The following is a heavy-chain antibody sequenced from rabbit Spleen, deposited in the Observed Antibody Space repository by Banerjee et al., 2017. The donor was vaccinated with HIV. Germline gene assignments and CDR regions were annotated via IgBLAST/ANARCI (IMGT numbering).Heavy chain of an antibody. V-gene: IGHV1S40*01. CDR3: VRGWSGGIDNYVDYFNL. D-gene: IGHD4-2*01. Sequence: QSLEESGGDLVKPGASLTLTCTASGFSFSTSDYMCWVRQAPGKGLEWISCIAGSSSGFTYYATWAKGRFTCSKTSSTTVTLQMTRLTAADTATYFCVRGWSGGIDNYVDYFNLWGPGTLVTVS. CDR2: IAGSSSGFT. J-gene: IGHJ4*01. CDR1: GFSFSTSDY.